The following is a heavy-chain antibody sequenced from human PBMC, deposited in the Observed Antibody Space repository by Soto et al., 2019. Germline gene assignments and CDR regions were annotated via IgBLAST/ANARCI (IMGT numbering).Heavy chain of an antibody. D-gene: IGHD6-19*01. CDR3: ARGDTGWSKHDF. J-gene: IGHJ4*02. CDR2: IYYSGST. Sequence: SETLSLTCTVSGGSISSGGYCWSWIRQHPGKGLEWIGYIYYSGSTNYNPSLKSRVTISVDTSKNQFSLNLSSVTAADAAVYYCARGDTGWSKHDFWGPGTLVTVSS. V-gene: IGHV4-61*08. CDR1: GGSISSGGYC.